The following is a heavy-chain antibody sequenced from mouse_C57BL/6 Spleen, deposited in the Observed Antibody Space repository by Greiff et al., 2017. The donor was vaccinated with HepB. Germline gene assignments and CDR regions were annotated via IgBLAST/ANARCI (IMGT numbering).Heavy chain of an antibody. D-gene: IGHD1-1*01. CDR2: ISSGGDYI. J-gene: IGHJ1*03. CDR1: GFTFSSYA. V-gene: IGHV5-9-1*02. Sequence: EVQGVESGEGLVKPGGSLKLSCAASGFTFSSYAMSWVRQTPEKRLEWVAYISSGGDYIYYADTVKGRFTISRDNARNTLYLQMSSLKSEDTAMYYCTRDNHYDWYFDVWGTGTTVTVSS. CDR3: TRDNHYDWYFDV.